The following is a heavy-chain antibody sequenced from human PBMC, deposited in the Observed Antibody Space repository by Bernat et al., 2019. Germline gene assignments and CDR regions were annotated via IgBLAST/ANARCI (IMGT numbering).Heavy chain of an antibody. V-gene: IGHV3-21*01. Sequence: EVQLVESGGGLVKPGGSLRLSCAASGFTFSSYSMNWVRQAPGKGLEWVSSISSSSSYIYYADSVKGRFTISRDNAKNSLYLQMNSLRAEDTAVYYCARDGNYYGSGTPQTYFDYCGQGTLVTVSS. CDR3: ARDGNYYGSGTPQTYFDY. D-gene: IGHD3-10*01. J-gene: IGHJ4*02. CDR1: GFTFSSYS. CDR2: ISSSSSYI.